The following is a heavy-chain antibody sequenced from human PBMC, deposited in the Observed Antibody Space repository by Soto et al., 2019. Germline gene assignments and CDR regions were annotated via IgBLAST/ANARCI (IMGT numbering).Heavy chain of an antibody. D-gene: IGHD1-26*01. CDR3: ARQSGGYYYYGMDV. Sequence: PSETLSLTCTVSVGSIIDYYWSWIRQPPGKGLEWIGYIYYSGTTDYSPSLKSRVTISVDTSKNQFSLKLSSVTAADSAIYYCARQSGGYYYYGMDVWGQGTTVTVSS. J-gene: IGHJ6*02. V-gene: IGHV4-59*08. CDR2: IYYSGTT. CDR1: VGSIIDYY.